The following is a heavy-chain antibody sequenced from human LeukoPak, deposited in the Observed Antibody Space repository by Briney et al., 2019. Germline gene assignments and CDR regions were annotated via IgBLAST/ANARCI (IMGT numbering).Heavy chain of an antibody. Sequence: GGSLRLSCAASGSTFSSYGMHWVRQAPGKGLEWVAVISYDGSNKYYADSVKGRFTISRDNSKNTLYLQMNSLRAEDTAVYYCANSEEWELPLQHWGQGTLVTVSS. CDR2: ISYDGSNK. CDR3: ANSEEWELPLQH. CDR1: GSTFSSYG. V-gene: IGHV3-30*18. D-gene: IGHD1-26*01. J-gene: IGHJ1*01.